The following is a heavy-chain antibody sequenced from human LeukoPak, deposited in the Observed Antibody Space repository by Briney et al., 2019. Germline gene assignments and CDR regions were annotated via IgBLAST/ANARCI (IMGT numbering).Heavy chain of an antibody. CDR2: IYPGDSDT. Sequence: GESLKISCKGSGYSFTSYWIGWVRQMPGKGLEWMGVIYPGDSDTRYSPSFQGQVTISADKSISTAYLQWSGLKASDTAMYYCARPRYSSSWYSSDYWGQGTLVTVSS. CDR1: GYSFTSYW. D-gene: IGHD6-13*01. J-gene: IGHJ4*02. V-gene: IGHV5-51*01. CDR3: ARPRYSSSWYSSDY.